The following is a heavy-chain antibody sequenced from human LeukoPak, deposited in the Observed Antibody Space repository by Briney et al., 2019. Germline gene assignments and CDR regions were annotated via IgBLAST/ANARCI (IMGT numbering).Heavy chain of an antibody. D-gene: IGHD2-2*01. V-gene: IGHV3-30*02. CDR3: AKDKILGVVVPAGYYFDY. CDR2: IRYDGSNK. J-gene: IGHJ4*02. CDR1: GFTFSSYG. Sequence: PGGSLRLSCAASGFTFSSYGMHWVRQAPGKGLEWVAFIRYDGSNKYYADSVKGRFTISRDNSKNTLYLQMNSLRAEDTAVYYCAKDKILGVVVPAGYYFDYWGQGTLVTVSS.